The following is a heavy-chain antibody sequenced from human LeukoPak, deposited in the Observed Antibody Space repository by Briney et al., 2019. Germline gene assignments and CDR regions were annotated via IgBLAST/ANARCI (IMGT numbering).Heavy chain of an antibody. V-gene: IGHV4-39*07. CDR2: IYYSGST. J-gene: IGHJ4*02. CDR3: ARDRGAGGTDY. CDR1: GGSISSSSYY. D-gene: IGHD1/OR15-1a*01. Sequence: SETLSLTCTVSGGSISSSSYYWGWIRQPPGKGLERIGSIYYSGSTYYNPSLKSRVTISVDTSKNHFSLKLSSVTAADTAVYYCARDRGAGGTDYWGQGTLVTVSS.